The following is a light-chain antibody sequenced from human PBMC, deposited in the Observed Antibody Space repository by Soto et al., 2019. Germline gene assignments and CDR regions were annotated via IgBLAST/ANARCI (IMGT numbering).Light chain of an antibody. CDR1: QSVSSSY. CDR3: QQYGSSPRT. Sequence: EIVLTQSPGTLSLSPGERATLSCRASQSVSSSYLAWYQQKPGQAPRLLIYGASSRATGIPDRFSGSGSGTDFTLTISRLEHEDCAVYYCQQYGSSPRTFGQGTQVEIK. J-gene: IGKJ1*01. CDR2: GAS. V-gene: IGKV3-20*01.